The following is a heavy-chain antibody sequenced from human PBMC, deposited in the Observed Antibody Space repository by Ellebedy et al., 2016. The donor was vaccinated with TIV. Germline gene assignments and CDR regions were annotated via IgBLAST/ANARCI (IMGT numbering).Heavy chain of an antibody. CDR1: GYTFTSYY. V-gene: IGHV1-46*01. Sequence: AASVKASCKASGYTFTSYYMHWVRQAPGQGLEWMGIINPSGGSTSYAQKFQGRVTMTRDTSTSTVYMELSSLRSEDTAVYYCARGGPMIFGVVIVYNWFDPWGQGTLVTVSS. D-gene: IGHD3-3*01. J-gene: IGHJ5*02. CDR3: ARGGPMIFGVVIVYNWFDP. CDR2: INPSGGST.